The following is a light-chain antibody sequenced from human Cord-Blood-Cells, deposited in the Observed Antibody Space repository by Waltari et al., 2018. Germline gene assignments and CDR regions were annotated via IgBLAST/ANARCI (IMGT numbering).Light chain of an antibody. V-gene: IGLV3-1*01. CDR1: KLGDKY. CDR2: QDS. J-gene: IGLJ2*01. CDR3: QAWDSSTAV. Sequence: SYELTQPPSVSVSPGQTASITCSGDKLGDKYACWYQQKPGQSPVLVIYQDSKRPSGVPERCSGSNAANTATLTISGAQAMDEADYYCQAWDSSTAVFGGGTKLTVL.